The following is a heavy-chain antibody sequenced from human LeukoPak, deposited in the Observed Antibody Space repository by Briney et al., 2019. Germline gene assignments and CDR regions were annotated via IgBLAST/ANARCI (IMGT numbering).Heavy chain of an antibody. CDR3: ARLGSSWYQLDY. Sequence: KASETLSLTCTVSGGSISSNNHFWGWIRQPPGKGLEWIGSIHYSGSTYYNPSLKSRVTISVDTSKNQFSLKLSSVTAADTAVYYCARLGSSWYQLDYWGQGALVTVSS. D-gene: IGHD6-13*01. J-gene: IGHJ4*02. CDR2: IHYSGST. V-gene: IGHV4-39*01. CDR1: GGSISSNNHF.